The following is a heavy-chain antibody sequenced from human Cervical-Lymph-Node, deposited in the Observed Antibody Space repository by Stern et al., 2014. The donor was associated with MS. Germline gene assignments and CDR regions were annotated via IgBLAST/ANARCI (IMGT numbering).Heavy chain of an antibody. Sequence: VQLVQSGDEVKKPGASVKVSCKASGYTFPNYGITWVRQAPGQGLEWMGWISAYNGNTNYEQNLQGRVTLTTDTSTSTVYMELRSLRSDDAAVYYCARAAGILDFWGQGTLVIVSS. D-gene: IGHD1-1*01. V-gene: IGHV1-18*01. CDR1: GYTFPNYG. CDR2: ISAYNGNT. CDR3: ARAAGILDF. J-gene: IGHJ4*02.